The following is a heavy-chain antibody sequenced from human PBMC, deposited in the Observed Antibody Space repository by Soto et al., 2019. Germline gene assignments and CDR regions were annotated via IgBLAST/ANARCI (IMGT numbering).Heavy chain of an antibody. CDR2: ISYDGSNK. V-gene: IGHV3-30-3*01. CDR3: ARDYGQLVPFYYYGMDV. D-gene: IGHD6-6*01. CDR1: GFTFSSYA. Sequence: GGSLRLSCAASGFTFSSYAMHWVRQAPGKGLEWVAVISYDGSNKYYADSVKGRFTISRDNSKNTLYLQMNSLRAEDTAVYYCARDYGQLVPFYYYGMDVWGQGTTVTVSS. J-gene: IGHJ6*02.